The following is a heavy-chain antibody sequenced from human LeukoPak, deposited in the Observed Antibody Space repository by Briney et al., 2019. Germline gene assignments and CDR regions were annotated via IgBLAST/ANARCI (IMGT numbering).Heavy chain of an antibody. V-gene: IGHV3-23*01. Sequence: GXLRLSXXXSGFTFXSYAMSWVRQAPGKGLEWVSAISGSGGSTYYADSVKGRFTISRDNSENTLYLQMNSLRAEDTAVYYCAKKGSGYRYHNWFDPWGQGTLVTVSS. CDR2: ISGSGGST. CDR3: AKKGSGYRYHNWFDP. J-gene: IGHJ5*02. D-gene: IGHD3-3*01. CDR1: GFTFXSYA.